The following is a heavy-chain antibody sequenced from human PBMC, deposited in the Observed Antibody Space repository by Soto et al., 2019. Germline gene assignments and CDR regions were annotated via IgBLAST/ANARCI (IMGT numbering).Heavy chain of an antibody. Sequence: SVKVSCKASGGTFSAFTINWVRQAPGQRLEWMGGIIPIIDTANYAENFQGRVTITADESTSTSFLEVSSLRSEDTAVYYCARNGTLTGYSYGMDVWGQGTMVTVSS. D-gene: IGHD1-1*01. CDR3: ARNGTLTGYSYGMDV. V-gene: IGHV1-69*13. CDR1: GGTFSAFT. J-gene: IGHJ6*02. CDR2: IIPIIDTA.